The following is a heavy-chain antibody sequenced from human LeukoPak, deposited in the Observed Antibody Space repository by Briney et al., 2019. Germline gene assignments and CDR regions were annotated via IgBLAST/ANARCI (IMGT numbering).Heavy chain of an antibody. Sequence: PGGSLRLSCAASGFTFSSYSMNWVRQAPGKGLEWVSYISSSSSTIYYADSVKGRFTISRDNAKNSLYLQMNSLRAEDTAVYYWARDILTGYYKYGMDVWGQGTTVTVSS. CDR1: GFTFSSYS. D-gene: IGHD3-9*01. V-gene: IGHV3-48*04. CDR3: ARDILTGYYKYGMDV. CDR2: ISSSSSTI. J-gene: IGHJ6*02.